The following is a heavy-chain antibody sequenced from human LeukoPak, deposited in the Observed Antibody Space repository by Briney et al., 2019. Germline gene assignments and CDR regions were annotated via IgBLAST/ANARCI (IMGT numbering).Heavy chain of an antibody. D-gene: IGHD4-17*01. V-gene: IGHV3-23*01. CDR1: XXTFXXXX. Sequence: SXXXXXXTFXXXXMSWXXXAPGXXLEWGSAISGSGGSTYYADSVKGRFTISRDNSKNTLYLQMNSLRAEDTAVYYCAKGPHDYDDYVDYWGQGTLVTVSS. J-gene: IGHJ4*02. CDR3: AKGPHDYDDYVDY. CDR2: ISGSGGST.